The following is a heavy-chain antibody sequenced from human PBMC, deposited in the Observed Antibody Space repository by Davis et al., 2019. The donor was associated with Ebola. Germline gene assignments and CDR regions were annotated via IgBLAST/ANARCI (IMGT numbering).Heavy chain of an antibody. CDR1: GGSISSTDW. CDR2: IYDSGRT. D-gene: IGHD3-10*01. V-gene: IGHV4-4*02. J-gene: IGHJ5*02. CDR3: TRRRYGAGSFWDWFDP. Sequence: SETLSLTCAVSGGSISSTDWWSWVRQSPGKGLEWIGEIYDSGRTNYNPSLKSRVTMSVDKSQNQFSLNLTSVTAADTAVYYCTRRRYGAGSFWDWFDPWGQGTLVTVSS.